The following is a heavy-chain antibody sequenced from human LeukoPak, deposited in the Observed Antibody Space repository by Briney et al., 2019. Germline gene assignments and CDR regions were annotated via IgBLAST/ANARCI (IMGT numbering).Heavy chain of an antibody. J-gene: IGHJ4*02. CDR3: AKEAHLYDILTGYHYYFDY. V-gene: IGHV3-21*01. CDR2: ISDSSSYI. Sequence: GGSLRLSCAASGFTFSGYSMNWVRQAPGKGLEWVSSISDSSSYIYYADSVKGRFTISRDNAKNSLYLQMNSLRAEDTAVYYRAKEAHLYDILTGYHYYFDYWGQGTLVTVSS. CDR1: GFTFSGYS. D-gene: IGHD3-9*01.